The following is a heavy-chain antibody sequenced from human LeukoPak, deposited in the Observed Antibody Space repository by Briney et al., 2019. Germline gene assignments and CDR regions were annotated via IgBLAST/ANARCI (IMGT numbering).Heavy chain of an antibody. Sequence: GGSLRLSCAASGFTFEDYAMHWVRQAPGKGLEWVSGISSNSDNIGYADSVKGRFTISRDNAKNSLSLQMNSLRAEDTAFYYCARDLYGDYGFDIWGQGTMVTVSS. J-gene: IGHJ3*02. D-gene: IGHD4-17*01. CDR3: ARDLYGDYGFDI. CDR2: ISSNSDNI. CDR1: GFTFEDYA. V-gene: IGHV3-9*01.